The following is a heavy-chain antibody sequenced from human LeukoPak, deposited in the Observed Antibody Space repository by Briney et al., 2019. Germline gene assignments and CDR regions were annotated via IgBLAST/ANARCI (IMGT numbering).Heavy chain of an antibody. CDR3: ARGVGEYYDSSGYHYFDY. V-gene: IGHV4-34*01. CDR1: GGPFSGYY. J-gene: IGHJ4*02. CDR2: INHSGST. Sequence: SETLSLTCAVYGGPFSGYYWSWIRQPPGKGLEWIGEINHSGSTNYNPSLKSRVTISVDTSKNQFSLKLSSVTAADTAVYYCARGVGEYYDSSGYHYFDYWGQGTLVTVSS. D-gene: IGHD3-22*01.